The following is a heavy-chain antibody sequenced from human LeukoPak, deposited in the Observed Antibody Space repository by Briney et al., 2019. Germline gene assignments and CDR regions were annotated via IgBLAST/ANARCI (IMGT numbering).Heavy chain of an antibody. CDR1: GYTFTGYY. CDR2: INPNSGGT. CDR3: ARDGPGRYFGWLLFENNDAFDI. D-gene: IGHD3-9*01. J-gene: IGHJ3*02. V-gene: IGHV1-2*02. Sequence: ASVKVSCKASGYTFTGYYMHWVRQAPGQGHEWMGWINPNSGGTNYAQTFQGRVATTRDTSISTAYMELSRLRSGDTAVYYCARDGPGRYFGWLLFENNDAFDIWGQGTMVTVSS.